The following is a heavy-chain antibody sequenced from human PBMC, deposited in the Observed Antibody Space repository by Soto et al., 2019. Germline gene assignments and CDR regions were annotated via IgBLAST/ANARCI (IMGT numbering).Heavy chain of an antibody. V-gene: IGHV3-23*01. CDR3: AKDRFHFVTRVRGVPDY. D-gene: IGHD3-10*01. Sequence: EVQLLESGGGLVQPGGSLRLSCAASGFTFSSYAMSWVRQAPGKGLEWVSAISGSGGSTYYADSVKGRFTISRDNSKNTLDLQMNSLRAEETAVYYCAKDRFHFVTRVRGVPDYWGQGTLVTVSS. CDR2: ISGSGGST. J-gene: IGHJ4*02. CDR1: GFTFSSYA.